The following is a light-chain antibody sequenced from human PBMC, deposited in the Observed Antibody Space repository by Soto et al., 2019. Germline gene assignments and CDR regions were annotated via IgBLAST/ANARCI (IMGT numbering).Light chain of an antibody. J-gene: IGKJ5*01. Sequence: EIVMSQSLATLSVYPGERATFSCRASHSVSSNLAWYQPKPGQAPRLLTYGASSRATGLPDRFRGSGSGTDFTPTSSILDPEDFAVYYWQQYGSSPITFGQGTRLENK. CDR2: GAS. V-gene: IGKV3-20*01. CDR1: HSVSSN. CDR3: QQYGSSPIT.